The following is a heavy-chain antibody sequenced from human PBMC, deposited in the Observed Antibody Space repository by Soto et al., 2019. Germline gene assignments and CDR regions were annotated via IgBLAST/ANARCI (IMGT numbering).Heavy chain of an antibody. D-gene: IGHD3-10*01. CDR3: AREPSEWFGELFGNWFDP. Sequence: PSQTLSLTCATSGDSVSSNSAAWNWIRQSPSRGLEWLGRTYYRSKWYNDYAVSVKSRITINPDTSKNQFSLQLNSVTPEDTAVYYCAREPSEWFGELFGNWFDPWGQGTLVTVSS. CDR1: GDSVSSNSAA. V-gene: IGHV6-1*01. CDR2: TYYRSKWYN. J-gene: IGHJ5*02.